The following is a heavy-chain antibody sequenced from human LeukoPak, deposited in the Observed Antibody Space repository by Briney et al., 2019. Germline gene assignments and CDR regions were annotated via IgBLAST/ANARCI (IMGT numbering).Heavy chain of an antibody. CDR2: IYHSGST. Sequence: SGTLSLTCAVSGGSISSSNWWSWVRQPPGKGLEWIGEIYHSGSTNYNPSLKSRVTMSVDLSKNQFSLSLTSVTAADTAVYYCATVRSSSDGSWFARFDHWGLGNRVTVSS. D-gene: IGHD2-15*01. CDR1: GGSISSSNW. V-gene: IGHV4-4*02. CDR3: ATVRSSSDGSWFARFDH. J-gene: IGHJ4*02.